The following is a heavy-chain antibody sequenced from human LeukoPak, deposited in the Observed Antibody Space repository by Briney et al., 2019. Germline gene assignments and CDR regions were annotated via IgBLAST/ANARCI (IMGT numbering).Heavy chain of an antibody. J-gene: IGHJ4*02. D-gene: IGHD2-2*02. Sequence: AGGSLRLSCAASGFTFSSYWMHWVRQAPGKGLVWVSRIHSDGSTTDYADSVKGRFTISRDNAKNTLYLQMNNLRAGDTAVYYCARDRAYCSPTSCYTNHFDYWGQGTLVTVSS. CDR1: GFTFSSYW. V-gene: IGHV3-74*01. CDR3: ARDRAYCSPTSCYTNHFDY. CDR2: IHSDGSTT.